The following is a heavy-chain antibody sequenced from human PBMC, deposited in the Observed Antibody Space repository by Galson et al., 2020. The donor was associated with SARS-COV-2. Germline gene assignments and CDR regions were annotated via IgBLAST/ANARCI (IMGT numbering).Heavy chain of an antibody. J-gene: IGHJ4*02. CDR2: INHSGST. CDR1: GVTFSGHY. CDR3: TRGGTYNDLWSADH. V-gene: IGHV4-34*01. Sequence: SGTLTLTCAAYGVTFSGHYYPWIRQPPGKGLEWIGEINHSGSTNYNSSLKSRVIISIDTSKSKLSLKLTYVNVADTTMYYCTRGGTYNDLWSADHWGQGTLVTVSS. D-gene: IGHD3-3*01.